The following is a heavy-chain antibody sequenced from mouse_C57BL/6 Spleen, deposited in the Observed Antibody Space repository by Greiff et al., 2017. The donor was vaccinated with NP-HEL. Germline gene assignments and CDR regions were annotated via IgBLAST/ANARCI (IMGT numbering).Heavy chain of an antibody. D-gene: IGHD2-3*01. Sequence: EVQLQQSGPELVKPGASVKISCKASGYTFTDYYMNWVKQSHGKSLEWIGDINPNNGGTSYNQKFKGKATLTVDKSSSTAYMELRSLTSEDSAVYYCARREGWSWGYWGQGTTLTVSS. CDR3: ARREGWSWGY. J-gene: IGHJ2*01. V-gene: IGHV1-26*01. CDR2: INPNNGGT. CDR1: GYTFTDYY.